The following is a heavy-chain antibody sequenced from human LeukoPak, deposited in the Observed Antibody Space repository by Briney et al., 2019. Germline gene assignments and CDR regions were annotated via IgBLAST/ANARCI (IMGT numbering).Heavy chain of an antibody. V-gene: IGHV3-74*01. CDR2: INTDGVTT. CDR1: GFTFSSYW. CDR3: ARGSSLAYYVDV. Sequence: QAGGSLRLSCVASGFTFSSYWMHWVRQAPGKGLVWVSRINTDGVTTTYADSVKGRFTISRDNAKNTLYLQMNSLRAEDTAVYYCARGSSLAYYVDVWGKGTTVTVSS. D-gene: IGHD3-16*02. J-gene: IGHJ6*03.